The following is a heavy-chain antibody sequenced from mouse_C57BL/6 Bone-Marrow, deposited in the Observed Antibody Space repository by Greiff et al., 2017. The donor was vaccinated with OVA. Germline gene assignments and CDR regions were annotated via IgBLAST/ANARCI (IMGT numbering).Heavy chain of an antibody. CDR1: GYSITSGYY. CDR3: ARAYGSR. V-gene: IGHV3-6*01. Sequence: DVQLQESGPSLVKPSQSLSLTCSVTGYSITSGYYWNWIRQFPGNKLEWMGYISYDGSNNYNPSLKNRISITRDTSKNQFFLKLNSVTTEDTATYYCARAYGSRWGQGTTLTVSS. D-gene: IGHD1-1*01. J-gene: IGHJ2*01. CDR2: ISYDGSN.